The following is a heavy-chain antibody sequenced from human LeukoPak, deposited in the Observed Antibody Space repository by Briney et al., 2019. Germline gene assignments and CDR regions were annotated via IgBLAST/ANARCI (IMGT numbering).Heavy chain of an antibody. CDR2: IKQDGSKK. Sequence: GGSLRLSCAASGFTFTNAWMTWVRQAPGKGLEWVANIKQDGSKKYYVDSVKGRFTISRDNAKNSLYLQMNSLRAEDTAVYYCARDRPYYDFWSGYSAFDYWGQGTLVTVSS. D-gene: IGHD3-3*01. CDR1: GFTFTNAW. V-gene: IGHV3-7*01. CDR3: ARDRPYYDFWSGYSAFDY. J-gene: IGHJ4*02.